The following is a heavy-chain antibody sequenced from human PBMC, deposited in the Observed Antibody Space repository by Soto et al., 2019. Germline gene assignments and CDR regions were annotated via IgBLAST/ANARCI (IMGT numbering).Heavy chain of an antibody. Sequence: GSSVKVSCKVSGYTLTELSMHWVRQAPGKGLEWMGGFDPEDGETIYAQKFQGRVTMTEDTSTDTAYMELSSLRSEDTAVYYCATVGSSGCSGGRCSKPGIYYYYGMDVWG. CDR2: FDPEDGET. D-gene: IGHD2-15*01. CDR3: ATVGSSGCSGGRCSKPGIYYYYGMDV. V-gene: IGHV1-24*01. CDR1: GYTLTELS. J-gene: IGHJ6*02.